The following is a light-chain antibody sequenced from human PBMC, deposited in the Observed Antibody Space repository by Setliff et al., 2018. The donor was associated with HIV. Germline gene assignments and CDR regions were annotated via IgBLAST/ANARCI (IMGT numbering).Light chain of an antibody. Sequence: SALTQPASVSGSPGQSITISCTGTSSDVGGYNYVSWYQQHPGKAPKLMIYDVSNRPSGVSIRFSGSKSGNTASLTISGLQAEDEADYYCSSYTSSSTLVFGTGTKVTVL. CDR3: SSYTSSSTLV. J-gene: IGLJ1*01. CDR2: DVS. CDR1: SSDVGGYNY. V-gene: IGLV2-14*03.